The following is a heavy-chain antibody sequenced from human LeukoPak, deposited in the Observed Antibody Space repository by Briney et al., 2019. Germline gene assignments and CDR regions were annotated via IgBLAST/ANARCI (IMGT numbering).Heavy chain of an antibody. CDR1: GYSFTNYW. CDR2: IYPGDSDT. CDR3: AREATIHSSYYDYVWGSHRLRGDAFDI. J-gene: IGHJ3*02. Sequence: GESLKISCQGSGYSFTNYWIGWVRQLPGKGLEWMGVIYPGDSDTRYSPSFQGRINISADTSIDTAYLQWSSLKASDTAMYYCAREATIHSSYYDYVWGSHRLRGDAFDIWGQGTMVTVSS. V-gene: IGHV5-51*01. D-gene: IGHD3-16*02.